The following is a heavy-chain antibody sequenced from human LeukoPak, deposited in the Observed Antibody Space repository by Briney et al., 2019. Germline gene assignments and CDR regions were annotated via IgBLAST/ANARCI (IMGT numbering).Heavy chain of an antibody. D-gene: IGHD3-22*01. CDR1: GYTFTSYY. V-gene: IGHV1-46*01. Sequence: ASVKVSCKASGYTFTSYYMHWVRQAPGQGLEWMGIINPSGGSTSYAQKFQGRVTMTRDTSTSTVYMELSSLRSEDTAVYYCARVPHVYDSSGYYDYWGQGTLVTVSS. CDR3: ARVPHVYDSSGYYDY. J-gene: IGHJ4*02. CDR2: INPSGGST.